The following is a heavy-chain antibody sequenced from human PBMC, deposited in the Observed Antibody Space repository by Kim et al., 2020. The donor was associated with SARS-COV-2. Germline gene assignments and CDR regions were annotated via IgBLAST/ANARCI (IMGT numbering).Heavy chain of an antibody. CDR1: GDSVSSNSAA. V-gene: IGHV6-1*01. CDR3: ARDELGYCSSTSCHPTDYYYYYGMDV. J-gene: IGHJ6*02. Sequence: SQTLSLTCAISGDSVSSNSAAWNWIRQSPSRGLEWLGRTYYRSKWYNDYAVSVKSRITINPDTSKNQFSLQLNSVTPEDTAVYYCARDELGYCSSTSCHPTDYYYYYGMDVWGQGTTVTVSS. D-gene: IGHD2-2*01. CDR2: TYYRSKWYN.